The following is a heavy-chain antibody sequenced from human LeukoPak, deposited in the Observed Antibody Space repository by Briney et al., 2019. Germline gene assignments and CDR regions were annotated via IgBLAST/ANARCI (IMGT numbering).Heavy chain of an antibody. V-gene: IGHV3-23*01. Sequence: GGSLRLSCAGSGFTFNSYAMTWVRQAPGKGLKWVSGISGSGGTTYYADSVKGRFTISRDNSNNTLYLQMNSMRVEDTAVYFCAKGVVDYYDSSGYYPSDLWGQGTLVTVSS. CDR1: GFTFNSYA. J-gene: IGHJ5*02. D-gene: IGHD3-22*01. CDR3: AKGVVDYYDSSGYYPSDL. CDR2: ISGSGGTT.